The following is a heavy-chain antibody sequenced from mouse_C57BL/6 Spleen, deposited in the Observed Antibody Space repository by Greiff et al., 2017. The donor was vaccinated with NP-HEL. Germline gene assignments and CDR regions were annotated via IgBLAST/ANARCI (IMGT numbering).Heavy chain of an antibody. D-gene: IGHD2-1*01. J-gene: IGHJ3*01. Sequence: EVQLQQSGPELVKPGASVKISCKASGYTFTDYYMNWVKQSHGKSLEWIGDINPNNGGTSYNQKFKGKATLTVDKSSSTAYMELRSLTSEDSAVYYCARGNPWFADWGQGTLVTVSA. CDR1: GYTFTDYY. CDR3: ARGNPWFAD. V-gene: IGHV1-26*01. CDR2: INPNNGGT.